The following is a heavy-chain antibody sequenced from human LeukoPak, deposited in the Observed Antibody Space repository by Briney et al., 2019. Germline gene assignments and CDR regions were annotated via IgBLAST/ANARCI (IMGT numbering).Heavy chain of an antibody. CDR2: ISGSGDST. Sequence: GGSLRLSCAASGFTFDTYAMNWVRQTPGKGLEWVSTISGSGDSTYYADSVKGRFTISRDNSKNTLYLQMNSLRAEDTAVYYCAKGRELGFGSTFDYWGQGTLVTVSS. D-gene: IGHD3-16*01. J-gene: IGHJ4*02. V-gene: IGHV3-23*01. CDR3: AKGRELGFGSTFDY. CDR1: GFTFDTYA.